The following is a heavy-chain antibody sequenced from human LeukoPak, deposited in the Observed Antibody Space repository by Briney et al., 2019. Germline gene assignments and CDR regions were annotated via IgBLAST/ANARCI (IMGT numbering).Heavy chain of an antibody. CDR1: GYTFTGYY. D-gene: IGHD3-16*01. V-gene: IGHV1-2*02. Sequence: GASVKVSCKASGYTFTGYYIHWVRQAPGQGLEWMGWINPHSGGTNYAQKFQGGVTMTRDTSITTAYMELSSLRSDDTAVYYCARFLSRGRYPYRLFDYWGQGTLVTVSS. J-gene: IGHJ4*02. CDR2: INPHSGGT. CDR3: ARFLSRGRYPYRLFDY.